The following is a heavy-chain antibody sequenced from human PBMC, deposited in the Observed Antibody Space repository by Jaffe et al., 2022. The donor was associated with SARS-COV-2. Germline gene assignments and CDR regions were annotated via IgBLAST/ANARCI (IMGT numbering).Heavy chain of an antibody. D-gene: IGHD6-13*01. CDR1: GFTFSSYA. Sequence: EVQLLESGGGLVQPGGSLRLSCAASGFTFSSYAMSWVRQAPGKGLEWVSAISGSGGSTYYADSVKGRFTISRDNSKNTLYLQMNSLRAEDTAVYYCAKDLWGRGIAAAGRFDYWGQGTLVTVSS. CDR3: AKDLWGRGIAAAGRFDY. CDR2: ISGSGGST. J-gene: IGHJ4*02. V-gene: IGHV3-23*01.